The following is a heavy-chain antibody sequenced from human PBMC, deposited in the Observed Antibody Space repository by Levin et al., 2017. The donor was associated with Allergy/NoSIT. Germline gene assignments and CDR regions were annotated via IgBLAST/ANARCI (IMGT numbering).Heavy chain of an antibody. Sequence: ASVKVSCKASGYTFTSYYMHWVRQAPGQGLEWMGIINPSGGSTSYAQKFQGRVTMTRDTSTSTVYMELSSLRSEDTAVYYCASNRVPAARFDYYGMDVWGQGTTVTVSS. CDR1: GYTFTSYY. D-gene: IGHD2-2*01. V-gene: IGHV1-46*01. CDR2: INPSGGST. CDR3: ASNRVPAARFDYYGMDV. J-gene: IGHJ6*02.